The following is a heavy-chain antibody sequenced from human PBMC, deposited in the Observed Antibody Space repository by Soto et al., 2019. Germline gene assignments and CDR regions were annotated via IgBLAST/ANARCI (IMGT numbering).Heavy chain of an antibody. Sequence: GGSLRLSCAASGFTFSTYAMAWVRQAPGTGLEWVSSITGSGGYTYYADSVKGRFVISRDNSKNTLYLQMDSLRAEDTAIYYCANRRSSAEYYWGQGTLVTVSS. CDR3: ANRRSSAEYY. J-gene: IGHJ4*02. D-gene: IGHD3-16*01. CDR1: GFTFSTYA. V-gene: IGHV3-23*01. CDR2: ITGSGGYT.